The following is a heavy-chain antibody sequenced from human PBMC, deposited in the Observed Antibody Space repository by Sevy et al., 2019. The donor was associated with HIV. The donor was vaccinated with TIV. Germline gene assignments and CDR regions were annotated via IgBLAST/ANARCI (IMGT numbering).Heavy chain of an antibody. D-gene: IGHD3-22*01. V-gene: IGHV3-23*01. CDR3: AKEKHYDSSYAMDV. J-gene: IGHJ6*02. Sequence: GGSLRLSCAASGFSFTNYAISWVRQAPGKGLEWVSVITSDGYSTYYADSVKGRFTTCRDNSKNTVFLQMNSLRAEDTAVYYCAKEKHYDSSYAMDVWGQGTTVTVSS. CDR1: GFSFTNYA. CDR2: ITSDGYST.